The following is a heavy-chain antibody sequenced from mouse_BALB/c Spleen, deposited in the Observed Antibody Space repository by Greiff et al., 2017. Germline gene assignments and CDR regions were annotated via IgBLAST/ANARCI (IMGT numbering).Heavy chain of an antibody. V-gene: IGHV1S56*01. CDR3: ARGGGYPWFAY. Sequence: QVHVKQSGPELVKPGASVRISCKASGYTFTSYYIHWVKQRPGQGLEWIGWIYPGNVNTKYNEKFKGKATLTADKSSSTAYMQLSSLTSEDSAVYFCARGGGYPWFAYWGQGTLVTVSA. CDR2: IYPGNVNT. J-gene: IGHJ3*01. D-gene: IGHD2-2*01. CDR1: GYTFTSYY.